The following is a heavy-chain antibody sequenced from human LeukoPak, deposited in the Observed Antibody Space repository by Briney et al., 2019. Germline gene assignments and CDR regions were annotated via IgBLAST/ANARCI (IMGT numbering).Heavy chain of an antibody. V-gene: IGHV4-4*07. CDR1: GGSISSYY. CDR2: IYSSGST. J-gene: IGHJ4*02. Sequence: WETLSLTCTVSGGSISSYYWSWIRQPAGKALEWIGRIYSSGSTNYNPSLKSRVTMSVDTSKNQFSLKLSSVTVADTAVYYCAREGRYGDYEGYWGQGTLVTVSS. D-gene: IGHD4-17*01. CDR3: AREGRYGDYEGY.